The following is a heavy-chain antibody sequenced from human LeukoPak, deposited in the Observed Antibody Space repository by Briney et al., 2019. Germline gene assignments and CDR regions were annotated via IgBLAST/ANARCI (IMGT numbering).Heavy chain of an antibody. CDR3: ARDGSSGRGYYYYYGMDV. D-gene: IGHD1-26*01. CDR2: MHSVGTT. CDR1: GFTVNTNY. J-gene: IGHJ6*04. Sequence: GGSLRLSCAASGFTVNTNYMSWVRQAPGKGLEWVSIMHSVGTTYYADSVKGRFTFSRDDSKNTLYLQMNNLRAEDTAVYYCARDGSSGRGYYYYYGMDVWGEGTTVTVSS. V-gene: IGHV3-53*01.